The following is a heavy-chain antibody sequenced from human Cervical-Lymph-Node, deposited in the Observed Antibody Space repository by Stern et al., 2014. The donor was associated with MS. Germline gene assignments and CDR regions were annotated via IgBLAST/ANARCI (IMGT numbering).Heavy chain of an antibody. D-gene: IGHD3-22*01. V-gene: IGHV5-51*01. Sequence: VQLVQSGAEVKKPGESLKISCKTSGYSFGSFWIGWVRQMPGRGLEWMGIIYPGDSDTTYSPSFQGQVTISADESIRTAYLHWSSLKASDTAMYYCVRRRDSSGYDTFDIWGQGTLLTVSS. J-gene: IGHJ3*02. CDR2: IYPGDSDT. CDR1: GYSFGSFW. CDR3: VRRRDSSGYDTFDI.